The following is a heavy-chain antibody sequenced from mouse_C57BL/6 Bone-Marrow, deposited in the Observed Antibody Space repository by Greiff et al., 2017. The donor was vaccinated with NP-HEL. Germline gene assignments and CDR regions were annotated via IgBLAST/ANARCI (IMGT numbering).Heavy chain of an antibody. Sequence: EVQLVESGGDLVKPGGSLKLSCAASGFTFSSYGMSWVRQTPDKRLEWVATISSGGSYTYYPDSVKGRFTISRDNAKNTLYLQMSSLKSEDTAMYYCARRNWVWFAYWGQGTLVTVSA. V-gene: IGHV5-6*01. D-gene: IGHD4-1*01. CDR2: ISSGGSYT. J-gene: IGHJ3*01. CDR3: ARRNWVWFAY. CDR1: GFTFSSYG.